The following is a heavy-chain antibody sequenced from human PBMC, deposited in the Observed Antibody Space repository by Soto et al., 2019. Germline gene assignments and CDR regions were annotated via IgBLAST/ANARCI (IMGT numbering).Heavy chain of an antibody. J-gene: IGHJ6*02. D-gene: IGHD6-13*01. CDR1: GYTFTGYY. Sequence: ASVKVSCKASGYTFTGYYMHWVRQAPGQGLEWMGWINPNSGGTNYAQKFQGRVTMTRDTSISTAYMELSRLRSDDTAVYYCARVIAAAGVYYYYYGMGVWGQGTTVTVSS. V-gene: IGHV1-2*02. CDR3: ARVIAAAGVYYYYYGMGV. CDR2: INPNSGGT.